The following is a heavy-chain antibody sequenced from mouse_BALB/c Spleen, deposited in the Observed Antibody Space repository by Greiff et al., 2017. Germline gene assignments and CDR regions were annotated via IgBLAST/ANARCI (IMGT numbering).Heavy chain of an antibody. CDR1: GYTFTSYW. J-gene: IGHJ2*01. CDR2: INPSTGYT. D-gene: IGHD1-1*01. V-gene: IGHV1-7*01. Sequence: QVQLQQSGAELAKPGASVKMSCKASGYTFTSYWMHWVKQRPGQGLEWIGYINPSTGYTEYNQKFKDKATLTADKSSSTAYMQLSSLTSEDSAVYYCARNYYGSRRYYFDYWGQGTTLTVSS. CDR3: ARNYYGSRRYYFDY.